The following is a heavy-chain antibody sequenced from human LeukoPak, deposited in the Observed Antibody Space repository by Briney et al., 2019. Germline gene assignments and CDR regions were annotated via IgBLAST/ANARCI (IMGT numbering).Heavy chain of an antibody. J-gene: IGHJ6*02. V-gene: IGHV1-69*13. Sequence: ASVKVSCKASGYIFTAYYIHWVRQAPGQGLEWMGGIIPIFGTANYAQKFQGRVTITADESTSTAYMELSSPRSEDTAVYYCARVARYYYYGMDVWGQGTTVTVSS. CDR3: ARVARYYYYGMDV. CDR1: GYIFTAYY. D-gene: IGHD5-12*01. CDR2: IIPIFGTA.